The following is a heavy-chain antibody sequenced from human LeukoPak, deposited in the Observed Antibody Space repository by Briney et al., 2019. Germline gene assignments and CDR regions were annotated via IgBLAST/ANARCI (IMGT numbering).Heavy chain of an antibody. Sequence: GGSLRLSCAASGFTFSSCDMHWVRQAPGKGLVWVSRINSDGSSTSYADSVKGRFTISRDNAKNTLYLQMNSLRAEDTAVYYCASIWGDYYYYGMDVWGKGTTVTVSS. D-gene: IGHD7-27*01. CDR3: ASIWGDYYYYGMDV. CDR1: GFTFSSCD. CDR2: INSDGSST. J-gene: IGHJ6*04. V-gene: IGHV3-74*01.